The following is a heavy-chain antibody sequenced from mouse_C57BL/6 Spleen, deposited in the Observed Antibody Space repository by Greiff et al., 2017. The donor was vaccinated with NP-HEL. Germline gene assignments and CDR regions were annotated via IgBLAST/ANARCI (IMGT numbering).Heavy chain of an antibody. CDR1: GYTFTSYW. V-gene: IGHV1-64*01. J-gene: IGHJ1*03. CDR3: ARGGENWYFDV. Sequence: VKLQQPGAELVKPGASVKLSCKASGYTFTSYWMHWVKQRPGQGLEWIGMIHPNSGSTNYNEKFKSKATLTVDKSSSTAYMQLSSLTSEDSAVYYCARGGENWYFDVWGTGTTVTVSS. CDR2: IHPNSGST.